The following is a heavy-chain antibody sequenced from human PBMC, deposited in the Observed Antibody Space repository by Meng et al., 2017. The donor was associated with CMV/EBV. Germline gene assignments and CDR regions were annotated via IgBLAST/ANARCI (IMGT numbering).Heavy chain of an antibody. Sequence: SETLSLTCAVYGGSFSGYDWTWIRQSPGKGLEGIGEINHRGSTNYNPSLKSRLTISLDTSKNQFSLKLKSVTAADTAVYYCARGSTSVTMIVVVFTAASLAYDSWGQGTLVTVSS. V-gene: IGHV4-34*01. D-gene: IGHD3-22*01. J-gene: IGHJ4*02. CDR1: GGSFSGYD. CDR3: ARGSTSVTMIVVVFTAASLAYDS. CDR2: INHRGST.